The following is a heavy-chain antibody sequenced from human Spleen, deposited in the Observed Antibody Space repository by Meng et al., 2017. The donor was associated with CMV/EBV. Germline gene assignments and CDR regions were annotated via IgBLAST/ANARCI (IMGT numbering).Heavy chain of an antibody. Sequence: QPPLQGSGPGLGSPSEPLSLTCSVSGGSISTSGYYWGWIRQPPGKGLEWIGSIGHSGFTYYTPSLKSRVTVSIDTSRNQFSLWLTSVTAADTAVYYCVRSSAWVRTGFDPWGQGTLVTVSS. CDR3: VRSSAWVRTGFDP. CDR2: IGHSGFT. D-gene: IGHD6-19*01. CDR1: GGSISTSGYY. V-gene: IGHV4-39*01. J-gene: IGHJ5*02.